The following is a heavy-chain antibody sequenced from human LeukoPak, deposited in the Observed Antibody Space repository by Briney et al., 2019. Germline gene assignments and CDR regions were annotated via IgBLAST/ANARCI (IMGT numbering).Heavy chain of an antibody. V-gene: IGHV3-49*04. CDR2: IRRKAFGGTT. CDR3: TGDGDY. J-gene: IGHJ4*02. CDR1: GFTFDAFG. Sequence: PGGSLRLSCTASGFTFDAFGMSWVRQAPGKGLGWERFIRRKAFGGTTEYAASVKGRFTIARDDSKSIAYLQMNSLKTEDTAVYYCTGDGDYWGQGTLVTVSP.